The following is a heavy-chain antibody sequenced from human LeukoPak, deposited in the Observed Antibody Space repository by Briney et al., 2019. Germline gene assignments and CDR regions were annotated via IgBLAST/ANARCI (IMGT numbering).Heavy chain of an antibody. J-gene: IGHJ4*02. CDR1: GYTFTRYY. Sequence: ASVKVSCKASGYTFTRYYIHWVRQAPGQGLEWMGIINPSGGTTNYAQKYQGRVTMTRDTSTSTVYMELSSLRSEDTAVYYCARAGGGDGCNYVYWGQGTLVTVSS. D-gene: IGHD5-24*01. V-gene: IGHV1-46*01. CDR2: INPSGGTT. CDR3: ARAGGGDGCNYVY.